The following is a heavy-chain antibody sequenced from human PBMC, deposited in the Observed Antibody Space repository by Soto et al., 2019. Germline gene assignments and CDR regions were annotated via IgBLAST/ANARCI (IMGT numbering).Heavy chain of an antibody. CDR2: LSGNGADT. Sequence: EVQLFESGGGLVQPGGSLRLSCAASGFTFSNYAMTWVRQAPGKGLDWVSTLSGNGADTYYADSVKGRFTISRDNSKNTLFLQMNSLTAKDTAVYYCTKKDGSGSYVDYWGQGTLVTVSS. V-gene: IGHV3-23*01. J-gene: IGHJ4*02. D-gene: IGHD3-10*01. CDR3: TKKDGSGSYVDY. CDR1: GFTFSNYA.